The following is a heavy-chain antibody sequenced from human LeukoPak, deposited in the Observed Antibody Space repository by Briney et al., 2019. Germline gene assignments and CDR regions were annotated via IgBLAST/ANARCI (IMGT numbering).Heavy chain of an antibody. CDR1: GFTFSSYA. CDR3: AKDGTQPMVYAIPTYFDY. D-gene: IGHD2-8*01. J-gene: IGHJ4*02. CDR2: ISGSGGST. V-gene: IGHV3-23*01. Sequence: GGSLRLSGAASGFTFSSYAMSWVRQAPGKGLEWVSAISGSGGSTYYADSVKGRFTISRDNSKNTLYLQMNSLRAEDTAVYYCAKDGTQPMVYAIPTYFDYWGQGTLVTVSS.